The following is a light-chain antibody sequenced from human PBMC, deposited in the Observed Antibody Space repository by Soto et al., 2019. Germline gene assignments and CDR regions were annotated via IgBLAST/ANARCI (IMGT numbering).Light chain of an antibody. CDR1: QSVSSN. V-gene: IGKV3-15*01. J-gene: IGKJ1*01. CDR2: GAS. Sequence: EIVMTQSPATLSVSPGERATLSCRASQSVSSNLAWYQQKPGQAPRLLMYGASTRATGIPDRFSGSGSGTECTPPNSSLQSEVFEVFNGQKHKTGPPWTFGQGPKVEI. CDR3: QKHKTGPPWT.